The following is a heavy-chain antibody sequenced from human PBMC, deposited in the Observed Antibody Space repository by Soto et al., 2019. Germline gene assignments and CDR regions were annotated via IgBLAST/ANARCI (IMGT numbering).Heavy chain of an antibody. J-gene: IGHJ1*01. CDR1: GFTFTTYS. CDR3: ARDAGSWGY. CDR2: ISSSSSTT. Sequence: EVQLVEYGGGLVQPGGSLRLSCAASGFTFTTYSMNWVRQAPGKGLEWVSYISSSSSTTYYADSVKGRFTISRDNAKNSPYLQMNSLRDEVTAVYYCARDAGSWGYWGQRTLVTVSS. V-gene: IGHV3-48*02. D-gene: IGHD3-10*01.